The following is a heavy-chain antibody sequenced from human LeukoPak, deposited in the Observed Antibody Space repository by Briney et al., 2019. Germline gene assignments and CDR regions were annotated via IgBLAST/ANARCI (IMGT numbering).Heavy chain of an antibody. D-gene: IGHD1-14*01. V-gene: IGHV1-18*01. J-gene: IGHJ4*02. Sequence: ASVKVSCKASGYTFTSYGISWVRQAPGQGLEWMGWISAYNGNTNYAQKLQGRVTMTTDTSTSTAYMDLSSLRSEDAAVYYCAREIPESYYFDYWGQGTLVTVSS. CDR3: AREIPESYYFDY. CDR2: ISAYNGNT. CDR1: GYTFTSYG.